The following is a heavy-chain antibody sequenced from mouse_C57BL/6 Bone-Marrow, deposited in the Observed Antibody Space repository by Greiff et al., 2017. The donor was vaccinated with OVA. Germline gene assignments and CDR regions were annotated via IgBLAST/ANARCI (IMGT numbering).Heavy chain of an antibody. D-gene: IGHD3-2*02. Sequence: QVQLQQPGAGLVRPGSSVKLSCKASGYTFTSFWMHWVKQRPIPGLAWIGNIDPSDSETHYNQKFKDKATLTVDKSSSTAYMQLSSLTSEDSAVYYCAKGDSSGYVPFAYWGQGTLVTVSA. V-gene: IGHV1-52*01. CDR2: IDPSDSET. CDR1: GYTFTSFW. J-gene: IGHJ3*01. CDR3: AKGDSSGYVPFAY.